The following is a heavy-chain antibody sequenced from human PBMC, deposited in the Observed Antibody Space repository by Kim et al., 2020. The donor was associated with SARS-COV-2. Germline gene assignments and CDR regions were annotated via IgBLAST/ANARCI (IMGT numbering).Heavy chain of an antibody. CDR1: GFTFSSYS. V-gene: IGHV3-21*01. CDR2: ISSSSSCI. D-gene: IGHD3-9*01. Sequence: GGSLRLSCAASGFTFSSYSMNWVRQAPGKGLEWVSSISSSSSCIYYADSVKGRFTISRDNAKNSLYLQMNSLRAEDTAVYYCARHRTHYDILTTYYYYYGMDVWGQGTTVTVSS. CDR3: ARHRTHYDILTTYYYYYGMDV. J-gene: IGHJ6*02.